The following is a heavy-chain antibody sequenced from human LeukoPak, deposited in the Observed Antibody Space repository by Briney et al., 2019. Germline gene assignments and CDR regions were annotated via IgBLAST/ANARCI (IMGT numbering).Heavy chain of an antibody. CDR1: GFTFSSYS. D-gene: IGHD5-24*01. CDR2: ISSSSSYI. Sequence: GGSLRLSCAASGFTFSSYSMNWVRQAPGKGLEWVSSISSSSSYIYYADSVKGRFTISRDNAKNSLYLQINSLRAEDTAVYYCARDQTEEMATIRYYYMDVWGKGTTVTISS. J-gene: IGHJ6*03. CDR3: ARDQTEEMATIRYYYMDV. V-gene: IGHV3-21*01.